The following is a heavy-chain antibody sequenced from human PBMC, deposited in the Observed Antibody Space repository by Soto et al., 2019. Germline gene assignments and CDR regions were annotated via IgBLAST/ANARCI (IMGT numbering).Heavy chain of an antibody. J-gene: IGHJ6*02. Sequence: QVQLVESGGGLVKPGGSLRLSCAASGFTFSDYYMSWIRQAPGKGLEWVSYISSSGSTIYYADSVKGRFTISRDNAKNSLYLQMNSLTAEETAVYYCARDSAPLGYCTNGVCSSYLGMDVWGQGTTVTVSS. CDR1: GFTFSDYY. CDR2: ISSSGSTI. CDR3: ARDSAPLGYCTNGVCSSYLGMDV. V-gene: IGHV3-11*01. D-gene: IGHD2-8*01.